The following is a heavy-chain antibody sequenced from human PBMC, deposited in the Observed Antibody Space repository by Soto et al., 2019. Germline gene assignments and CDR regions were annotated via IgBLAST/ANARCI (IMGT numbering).Heavy chain of an antibody. Sequence: QVQLVQSGAEVKKPGSSVKVSCKASGGTFSSYAISWVRQAPGQGLEWMGGIIPIFGTANYAQKFQDRVTITADESTSTAYMELSSLRSEDTAVYYCARASNYYDSSSRPYYGMDVWGQGTTVTVSS. V-gene: IGHV1-69*12. CDR1: GGTFSSYA. CDR3: ARASNYYDSSSRPYYGMDV. D-gene: IGHD3-22*01. CDR2: IIPIFGTA. J-gene: IGHJ6*02.